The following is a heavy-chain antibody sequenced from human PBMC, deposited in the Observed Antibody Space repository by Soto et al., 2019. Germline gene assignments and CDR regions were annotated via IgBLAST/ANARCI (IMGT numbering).Heavy chain of an antibody. Sequence: SETLSLTCAVYGGSFSGYYWSWIRQPPGKGLEWIGEINHSGSTNYNPSLKSRVTISVDTSKNQFSLKLSSVTAADTAVYYCAETYGSGSYYGMDVWGQGTTVTVSS. V-gene: IGHV4-34*01. J-gene: IGHJ6*02. CDR3: AETYGSGSYYGMDV. CDR2: INHSGST. CDR1: GGSFSGYY. D-gene: IGHD3-10*01.